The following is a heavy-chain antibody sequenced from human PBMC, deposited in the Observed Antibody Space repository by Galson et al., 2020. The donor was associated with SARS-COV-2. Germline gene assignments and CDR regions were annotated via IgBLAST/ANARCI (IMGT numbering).Heavy chain of an antibody. V-gene: IGHV3-11*01. J-gene: IGHJ6*02. CDR2: ISSSGTTI. D-gene: IGHD6-13*01. CDR1: GFTFSDYY. Sequence: GESLKISCAASGFTFSDYYMSWIRQAPGKGLDWVSYISSSGTTIYYADSVKGRFTISRDNAKNSVYLQMNSLRAEDTAVYYCARDSKVAAAGRSYYYGMDVWGQGTTVTVSS. CDR3: ARDSKVAAAGRSYYYGMDV.